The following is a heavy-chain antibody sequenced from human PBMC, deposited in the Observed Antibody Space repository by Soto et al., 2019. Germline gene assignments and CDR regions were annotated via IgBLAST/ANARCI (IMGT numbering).Heavy chain of an antibody. D-gene: IGHD6-19*01. CDR3: ARADRMAAPMDYAMDV. J-gene: IGHJ6*02. CDR2: LNPTNGDT. CDR1: GYTFTSYD. V-gene: IGHV1-8*01. Sequence: ASVKVSCKASGYTFTSYDISWVRQAPGQGLEWMGSLNPTNGDTDYAQKFQGRVTMTRNTSMNTAYMELRSLSPDDTAVFYYARADRMAAPMDYAMDVWGQGTTVTVSS.